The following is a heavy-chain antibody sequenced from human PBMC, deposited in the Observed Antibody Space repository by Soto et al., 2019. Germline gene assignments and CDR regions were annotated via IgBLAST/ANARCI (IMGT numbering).Heavy chain of an antibody. Sequence: WGSLRLSCSASVFTFSHFSMNWGRQAPGKGLEWVSSITGPSSYIYYADSVKGRFTISRDNARNSLYLEMNSLRAEDTAVYFCARGKSNFDPWGQGTLVTVSS. CDR2: ITGPSSYI. CDR1: VFTFSHFS. V-gene: IGHV3-21*01. J-gene: IGHJ5*02. CDR3: ARGKSNFDP.